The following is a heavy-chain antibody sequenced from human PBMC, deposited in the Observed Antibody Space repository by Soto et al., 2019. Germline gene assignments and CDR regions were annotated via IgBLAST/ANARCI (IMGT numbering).Heavy chain of an antibody. V-gene: IGHV5-51*01. D-gene: IGHD5-18*01. CDR1: GYSFTSYW. CDR2: IYPGDSDT. CDR3: ARLQKRGYSYGYYYYYYGMDV. Sequence: PGESLKISCKGSGYSFTSYWISWVRQMPGKGLEWMGIIYPGDSDTRYSPSFQGQVTISADKSISTAYLQWSSLKASDTAMYYCARLQKRGYSYGYYYYYYGMDVWGQGTTVTVS. J-gene: IGHJ6*02.